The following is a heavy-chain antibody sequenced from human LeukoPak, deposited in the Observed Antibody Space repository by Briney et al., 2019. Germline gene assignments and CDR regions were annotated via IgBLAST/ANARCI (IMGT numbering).Heavy chain of an antibody. V-gene: IGHV3-21*01. Sequence: PGGSLRLSCAASGFTFSSYAMSWVRQAPGKGLEWVSSISSSSSYIYYADSVKGRFTISRDNARNSLYLQMNSLRAVDTAVYYCARAAGSYLNDYWGQGTLVTVSS. D-gene: IGHD1-26*01. CDR2: ISSSSSYI. CDR3: ARAAGSYLNDY. CDR1: GFTFSSYA. J-gene: IGHJ4*02.